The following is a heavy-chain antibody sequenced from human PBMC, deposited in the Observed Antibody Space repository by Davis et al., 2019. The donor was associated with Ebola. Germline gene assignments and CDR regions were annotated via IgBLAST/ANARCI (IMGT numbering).Heavy chain of an antibody. CDR1: GFTVSSNY. CDR3: ARQSLNGMDV. V-gene: IGHV3-53*01. CDR2: IYSGGST. J-gene: IGHJ6*02. Sequence: GESLKISCAASGFTVSSNYMSWVRQAPGKGLEWVSVIYSGGSTYYADSVKGRFTISRDNSKNTLYLQMNSLRAEDTAVYYCARQSLNGMDVWGQGTTVTVS.